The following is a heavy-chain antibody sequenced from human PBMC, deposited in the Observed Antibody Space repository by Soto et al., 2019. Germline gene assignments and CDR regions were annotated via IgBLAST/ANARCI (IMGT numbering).Heavy chain of an antibody. Sequence: QVHLQESGPGLVAPSGTLSLTCTLSGGSVRAPDWWNWVRQSPDKGPEWIAEVHISGHSNYNPSPVDRVSLSIDSSKNQFYLNLNSVTAADTAIYYCARVRQGCSANNCYFDPWGQGTQVTISS. CDR1: GGSVRAPDW. CDR2: VHISGHS. J-gene: IGHJ5*01. CDR3: ARVRQGCSANNCYFDP. D-gene: IGHD1-1*01. V-gene: IGHV4-4*02.